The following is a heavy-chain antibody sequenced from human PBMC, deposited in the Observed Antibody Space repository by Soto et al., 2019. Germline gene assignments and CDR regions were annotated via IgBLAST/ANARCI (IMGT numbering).Heavy chain of an antibody. CDR2: IIPIFGTA. J-gene: IGHJ4*02. V-gene: IGHV1-69*13. Sequence: SSVKVSCKASGGTFSSYAISWVRQAPGQGLEWMGGIIPIFGTANYAQKFQGRVTITADESTSTAYMELSSLRSEDTAVYYCARPCRYYDDSSGYGCDYWCEGTRVTV. D-gene: IGHD3-22*01. CDR3: ARPCRYYDDSSGYGCDY. CDR1: GGTFSSYA.